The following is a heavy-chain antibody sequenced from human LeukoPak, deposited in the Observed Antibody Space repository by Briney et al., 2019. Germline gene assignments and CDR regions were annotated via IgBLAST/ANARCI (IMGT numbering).Heavy chain of an antibody. Sequence: GGSLRLSCAASGFTFSSYAMHWVRQAPGKGLEWVAVISYDGSNKYYADSVKGRFTISRDNSKNTLYLQMNSLRAEDTAVYYCARDPVEYYDSSGYYLDYWGQGTLVTVSS. CDR1: GFTFSSYA. CDR2: ISYDGSNK. CDR3: ARDPVEYYDSSGYYLDY. J-gene: IGHJ4*02. D-gene: IGHD3-22*01. V-gene: IGHV3-30-3*01.